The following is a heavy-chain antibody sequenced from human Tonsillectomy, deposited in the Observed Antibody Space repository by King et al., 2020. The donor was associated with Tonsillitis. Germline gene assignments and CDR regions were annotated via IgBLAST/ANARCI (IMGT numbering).Heavy chain of an antibody. D-gene: IGHD4-23*01. CDR3: ASSSNGGNTDWYFDL. J-gene: IGHJ2*01. V-gene: IGHV5-51*01. Sequence: EPQLVQSGAEVKKPGESLKISCKGSGYSFTSYWIGWVRQMPGKGLEWMGIIYPGDSDTRYSPSFQGQVTIPADKSISTAYLQRSSLKASDTAMYYCASSSNGGNTDWYFDLWGRGTLVTVSS. CDR1: GYSFTSYW. CDR2: IYPGDSDT.